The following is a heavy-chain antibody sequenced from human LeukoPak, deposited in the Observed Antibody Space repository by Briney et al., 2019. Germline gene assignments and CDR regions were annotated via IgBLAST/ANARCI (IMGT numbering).Heavy chain of an antibody. V-gene: IGHV4-38-2*01. CDR3: ARQGDYGDY. CDR2: IYHSGST. Sequence: PSETLSLTCAVSGYSISSGYYWGWIRQPPGKGLEWIGSIYHSGSTYYNPSLRSRVTISVETSKNQFSLKLSSVTAADTAVYYCARQGDYGDYWGQGTLVTVSS. J-gene: IGHJ4*02. CDR1: GYSISSGYY.